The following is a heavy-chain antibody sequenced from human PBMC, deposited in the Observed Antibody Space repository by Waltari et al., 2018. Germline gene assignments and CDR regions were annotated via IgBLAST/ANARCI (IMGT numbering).Heavy chain of an antibody. D-gene: IGHD3-3*01. CDR2: NYYSGST. CDR1: GGSISSSSYY. CDR3: ARLNNIYRYYDFWSGQGPNWFDP. V-gene: IGHV4-39*07. J-gene: IGHJ5*02. Sequence: QLQLQESGPGLVKPSETLSLTCTVSGGSISSSSYYWGRIRQPPGQGMEWVGGNYYSGSTYYNPSLKSRVTISVDTAKNQFSLKLSSVTAADTAVYYCARLNNIYRYYDFWSGQGPNWFDPWGQGTLVTVSS.